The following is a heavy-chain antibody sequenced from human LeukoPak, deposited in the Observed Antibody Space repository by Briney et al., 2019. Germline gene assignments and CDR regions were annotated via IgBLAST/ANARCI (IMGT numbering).Heavy chain of an antibody. CDR1: GGSISSSSYY. V-gene: IGHV4-39*01. D-gene: IGHD1-26*01. CDR3: ARHLWSGSSYGMEV. CDR2: IYYSGAT. Sequence: SETLSLTCTVSGGSISSSSYYWGWLRQPPGKGLEWIGSIYYSGATYYNPSLKSRVTMAVDTSQNQFSLKLSSVTAADRAVYYCARHLWSGSSYGMEVWGQGTTVTVSS. J-gene: IGHJ6*02.